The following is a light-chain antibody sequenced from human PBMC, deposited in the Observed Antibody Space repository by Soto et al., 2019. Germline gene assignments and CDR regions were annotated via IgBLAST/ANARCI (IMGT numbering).Light chain of an antibody. CDR1: SSNIGSNY. CDR3: AAWDDSLSGVV. V-gene: IGLV1-47*01. Sequence: QSVLTHPPSASGTHGQRVTISCSGSSSNIGSNYVYWYQQLPGTVPQLLIYRNSERPSGVPDRFSGSKSGTSASLAISGLRSEDEADYYCAAWDDSLSGVVFGGGTKVTVL. CDR2: RNS. J-gene: IGLJ2*01.